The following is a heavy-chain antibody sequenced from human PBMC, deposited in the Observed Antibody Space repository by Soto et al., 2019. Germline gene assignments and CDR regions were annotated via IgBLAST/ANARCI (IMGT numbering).Heavy chain of an antibody. V-gene: IGHV4-38-2*02. CDR3: AREGDDVLRFLEWLSDGGRYFDY. J-gene: IGHJ4*02. D-gene: IGHD3-3*01. CDR1: GYSISSGYY. Sequence: SETLSLTCAFSGYSISSGYYWGLILQPPGKGLDWIWTIYLSGTTYYNPSLKSRVTISVDTSKNQFSLKLSSVTAADTAVYYCAREGDDVLRFLEWLSDGGRYFDYWGQGTLVTVSS. CDR2: IYLSGTT.